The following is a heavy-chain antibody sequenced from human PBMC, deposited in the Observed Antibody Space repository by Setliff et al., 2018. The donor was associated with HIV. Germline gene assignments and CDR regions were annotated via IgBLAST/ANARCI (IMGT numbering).Heavy chain of an antibody. CDR1: GYSFTNHY. Sequence: ASVKVSCKSSGYSFTNHYMHWVRQAPGQGLEWMGVINPTGGSTRNTQKFQGRVTMTRDTSISTAYMEVSRLRSDDTAVYYCARDHCSSSGCYEYSYYGMDVWGQGTTVTVSS. CDR3: ARDHCSSSGCYEYSYYGMDV. D-gene: IGHD2-2*01. J-gene: IGHJ6*02. V-gene: IGHV1-46*01. CDR2: INPTGGST.